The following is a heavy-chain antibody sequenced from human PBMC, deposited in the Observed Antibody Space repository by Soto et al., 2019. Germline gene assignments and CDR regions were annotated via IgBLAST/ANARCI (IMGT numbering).Heavy chain of an antibody. CDR2: ISNTGNTI. Sequence: EVQLVESGGGLVQPGGSLRLSCAASGFTFSSCEMNWVRQAPGKGLEWVSYISNTGNTIFYADSVRGRFTISRDNAEKSLFLQMSSLRAEDTAVYYCATGLRGYSYGPEYWGQGTLVTVSS. CDR3: ATGLRGYSYGPEY. CDR1: GFTFSSCE. V-gene: IGHV3-48*03. J-gene: IGHJ4*02. D-gene: IGHD2-15*01.